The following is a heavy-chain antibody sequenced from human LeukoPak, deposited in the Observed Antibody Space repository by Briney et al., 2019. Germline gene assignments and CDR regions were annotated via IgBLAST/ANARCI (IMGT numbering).Heavy chain of an antibody. CDR2: INHSGST. J-gene: IGHJ4*02. Sequence: SETLSLTCAVYGGSFSGYYWSWIRQPPGKGLEWIGEINHSGSTNYNPSLKSRVTISVDMAKNQFSLKLSSVTAADTAVYYCARIRYNLDYWGQGTLVSVSS. V-gene: IGHV4-34*01. CDR3: ARIRYNLDY. D-gene: IGHD1-1*01. CDR1: GGSFSGYY.